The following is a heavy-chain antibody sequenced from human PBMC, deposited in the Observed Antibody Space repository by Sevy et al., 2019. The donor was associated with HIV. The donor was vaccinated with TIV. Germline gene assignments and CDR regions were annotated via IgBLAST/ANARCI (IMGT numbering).Heavy chain of an antibody. CDR2: VLPKDSST. D-gene: IGHD3-22*01. CDR3: ATSRSGYFDSSGYYIY. V-gene: IGHV5-51*01. J-gene: IGHJ4*02. CDR1: GYSFSSHW. Sequence: GESLKISCKGSGYSFSSHWIGWVRHMPGKGLEWMGLVLPKDSSTRYSPSFEGQVTFSADKSTSTAYLQWSSLKASDTAIYYCATSRSGYFDSSGYYIYWGQGTLVTVSS.